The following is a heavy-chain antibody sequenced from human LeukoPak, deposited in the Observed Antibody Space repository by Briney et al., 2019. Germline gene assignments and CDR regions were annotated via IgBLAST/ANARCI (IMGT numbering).Heavy chain of an antibody. V-gene: IGHV3-30*02. D-gene: IGHD6-19*01. J-gene: IGHJ4*02. CDR3: AKALVTTLAGTYYCDY. CDR1: GFTFSRYG. CDR2: IRFDESRE. Sequence: PGGSLRLSCEASGFTFSRYGMHWVRRAPGKGLEWVAFIRFDESREFYADSVKGRFIVSRENSKDTQYLQMYSLKPEDTAVYYCAKALVTTLAGTYYCDYWGQGTVVTVSS.